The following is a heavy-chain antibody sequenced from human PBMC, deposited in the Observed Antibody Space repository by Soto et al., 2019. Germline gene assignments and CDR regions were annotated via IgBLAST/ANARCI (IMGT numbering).Heavy chain of an antibody. D-gene: IGHD3-10*01. Sequence: QLQLQESGPGLVRPSGTLSLTCAVSGGFTSTNNWWSWVRQPPGKGLEWIGDAYHSGSTEYNPSLKSRVSISVDKSKNQSSLKLTSATAADTAVYYCARSPPSSYYGGSGTFDYWGQGTLVTVS. J-gene: IGHJ4*02. V-gene: IGHV4-4*02. CDR3: ARSPPSSYYGGSGTFDY. CDR2: AYHSGST. CDR1: GGFTSTNNW.